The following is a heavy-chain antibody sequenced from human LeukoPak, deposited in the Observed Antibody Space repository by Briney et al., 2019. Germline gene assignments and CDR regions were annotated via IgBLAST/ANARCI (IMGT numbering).Heavy chain of an antibody. CDR3: ARVFPKTVAAHSYFDY. D-gene: IGHD6-19*01. Sequence: PGGSLRLSCAASGFTFSSYWMSWARQAPGKGLEWVANINQDGSETYYVDSVKGRFTISRDNAKNSLYLQMNSLRAEDTAVYFCARVFPKTVAAHSYFDYWGQGTLVTVSS. J-gene: IGHJ4*02. V-gene: IGHV3-7*05. CDR2: INQDGSET. CDR1: GFTFSSYW.